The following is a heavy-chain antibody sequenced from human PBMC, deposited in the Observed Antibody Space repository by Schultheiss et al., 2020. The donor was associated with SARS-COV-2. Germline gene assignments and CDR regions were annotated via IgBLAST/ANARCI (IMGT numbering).Heavy chain of an antibody. D-gene: IGHD1-26*01. CDR2: ISYDGSNK. J-gene: IGHJ4*02. Sequence: GESLKISCAASGFTFSSYGMHWVRQAPGKGLEWVAVISYDGSNKYYADSVKGRFTISRDNSKNTLYLQMNSLRAEDTAMYYCARDVSTLPFPNCFDYWGQGTLVTVSS. CDR1: GFTFSSYG. V-gene: IGHV3-30*03. CDR3: ARDVSTLPFPNCFDY.